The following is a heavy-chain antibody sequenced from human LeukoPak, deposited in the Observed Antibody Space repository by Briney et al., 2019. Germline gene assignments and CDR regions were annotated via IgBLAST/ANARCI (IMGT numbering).Heavy chain of an antibody. CDR2: VDHTGST. CDR3: AGDPGYSSSWRAFDI. CDR1: DDCITMYY. D-gene: IGHD6-13*01. V-gene: IGHV4-59*01. J-gene: IGHJ3*02. Sequence: SETLSLTCSVSDDCITMYYWTWIRQPPGKGLECIGYVDHTGSTNFNPSLNGRVSISRDTTKNLFSLRLRSVTAADTAVYYCAGDPGYSSSWRAFDIWGQGTMVTVSS.